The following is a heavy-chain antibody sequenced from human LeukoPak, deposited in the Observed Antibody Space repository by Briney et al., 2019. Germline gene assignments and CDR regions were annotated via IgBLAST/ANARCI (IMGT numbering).Heavy chain of an antibody. V-gene: IGHV4-59*01. CDR2: IYYSGST. CDR3: ARSPARASSHIDY. Sequence: SETLSLTCTVSGGSISSYYWSWIRQPPGKGLEWIGYIYYSGSTNYNPSLKSRVTISVDTSKNQFSLKLSSVTAADTAVYYCARSPARASSHIDYWGQGTLVTVSS. CDR1: GGSISSYY. J-gene: IGHJ4*02. D-gene: IGHD6-6*01.